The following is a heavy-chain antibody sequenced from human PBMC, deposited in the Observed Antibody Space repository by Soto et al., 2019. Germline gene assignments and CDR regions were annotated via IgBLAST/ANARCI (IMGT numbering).Heavy chain of an antibody. CDR3: ARDANDALTFHYYGMDV. V-gene: IGHV1-46*01. Sequence: QVQLVQSGAEVKKPGASMKVSCKASGYTFISYYIHWVRQAPGRGLEWMGIINPNTGSASYAQKFQGRVSLTRDTSTSTVNMELSSLGSEDTAVYYCARDANDALTFHYYGMDVWGQGTTVTVSS. CDR2: INPNTGSA. J-gene: IGHJ6*02. CDR1: GYTFISYY. D-gene: IGHD1-1*01.